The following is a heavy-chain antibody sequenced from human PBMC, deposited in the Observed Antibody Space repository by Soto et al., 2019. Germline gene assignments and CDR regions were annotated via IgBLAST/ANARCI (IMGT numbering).Heavy chain of an antibody. J-gene: IGHJ4*02. D-gene: IGHD2-15*01. Sequence: QVQLGESGGGVVQPGRSLRLSCAAYGFSFSNYGLHWVRQAPGKGLEWVAVISYDGRNKYYADSVKGRFTISRDNSQNTLYLQMNSLRVEDTAVYYCSKDYCSGGTCYSDYWGQGTLVTVSS. V-gene: IGHV3-30*18. CDR3: SKDYCSGGTCYSDY. CDR1: GFSFSNYG. CDR2: ISYDGRNK.